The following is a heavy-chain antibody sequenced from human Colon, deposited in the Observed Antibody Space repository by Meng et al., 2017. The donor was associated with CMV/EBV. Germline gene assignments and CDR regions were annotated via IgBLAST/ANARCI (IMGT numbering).Heavy chain of an antibody. CDR1: GFIFDKFA. D-gene: IGHD2-8*01. J-gene: IGHJ6*01. CDR2: ITGSGDVT. Sequence: GESLKISCAASGFIFDKFAMHWVRRAPGKGLEWVSAITGSGDVTYYADSVKGRFTTSRDNSKNMLYLQMNSLRAEDTAVYYCAKYAKGVRSGNIYAMDVWGQGTTVTVSS. CDR3: AKYAKGVRSGNIYAMDV. V-gene: IGHV3-23*01.